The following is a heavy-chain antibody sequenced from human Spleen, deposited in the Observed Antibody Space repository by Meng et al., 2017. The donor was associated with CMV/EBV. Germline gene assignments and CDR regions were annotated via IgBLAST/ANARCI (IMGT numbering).Heavy chain of an antibody. CDR1: GFTFSSYA. J-gene: IGHJ3*02. CDR2: ISYDGSNK. V-gene: IGHV3-30-3*01. CDR3: ARVGVWSGYFSYDAFDI. D-gene: IGHD3-3*01. Sequence: GESLKISCAASGFTFSSYAMHWVRQAPGKGLEWVVLISYDGSNKYYADSMKGRFTISRDNSKNTLYLQMNSLRAEDTAIYYCARVGVWSGYFSYDAFDIWGQGTMVTVSS.